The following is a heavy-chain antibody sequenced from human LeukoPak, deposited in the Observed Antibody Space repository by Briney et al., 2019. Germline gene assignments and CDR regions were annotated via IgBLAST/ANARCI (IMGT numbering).Heavy chain of an antibody. CDR2: ISWNSGSI. D-gene: IGHD3-10*01. V-gene: IGHV3-9*01. J-gene: IGHJ6*02. CDR3: AKDYGSGSDYYYYGMDV. Sequence: GGSLRLSCAASAFTFSSYAVSWVRQAPGKGLEWVSGISWNSGSIGYADSVKGRFTISRDNAKNSLYLQMNSLRAEDTALYYCAKDYGSGSDYYYYGMDVWGQGTTVTVSS. CDR1: AFTFSSYA.